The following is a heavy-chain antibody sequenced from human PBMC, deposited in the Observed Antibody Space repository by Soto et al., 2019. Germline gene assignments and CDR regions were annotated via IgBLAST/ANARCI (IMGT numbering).Heavy chain of an antibody. CDR3: AKDEGRYTYGLRDC. J-gene: IGHJ4*02. D-gene: IGHD5-18*01. V-gene: IGHV3-33*06. CDR2: IWYDGSYK. CDR1: GFTFSNYG. Sequence: GGSLRLSCAASGFTFSNYGMHWVRQAPGKGLEWVAVIWYDGSYKYYADSVKGRFTISRDNSRTTLHLQMNSLRAEDTAVYYCAKDEGRYTYGLRDCWGQGTLVTVSS.